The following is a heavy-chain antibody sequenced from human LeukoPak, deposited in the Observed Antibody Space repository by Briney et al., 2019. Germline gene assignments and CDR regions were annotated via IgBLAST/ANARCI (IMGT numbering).Heavy chain of an antibody. D-gene: IGHD5-24*01. J-gene: IGHJ4*02. Sequence: GRSLRLSCVASGFNIDDYAMHWVRQAPGMGLEWVSGISWNSGRIGYADSVVGRFTISRDNAKNSLYLQMNSLRAEDTAVYYCARETPRRGETRDGYRWGQGTLVTVSS. CDR3: ARETPRRGETRDGYR. CDR2: ISWNSGRI. V-gene: IGHV3-9*01. CDR1: GFNIDDYA.